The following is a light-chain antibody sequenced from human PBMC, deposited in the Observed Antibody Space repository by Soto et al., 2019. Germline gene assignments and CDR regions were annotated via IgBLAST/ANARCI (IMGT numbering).Light chain of an antibody. V-gene: IGKV1-27*01. J-gene: IGKJ3*01. CDR3: QRYNGARET. CDR2: AAS. Sequence: DIPMTQSPSSRSASVGDRVTITCRASQDIRNNLAWYQQKQGKVPKVLIYAASTLQSGVPSRFSGSGSGTDFTLTISSLQPEDVATYYWQRYNGARETFGPGTKVDIK. CDR1: QDIRNN.